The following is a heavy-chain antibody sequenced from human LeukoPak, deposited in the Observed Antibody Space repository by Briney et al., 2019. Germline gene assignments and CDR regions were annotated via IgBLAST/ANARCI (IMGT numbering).Heavy chain of an antibody. V-gene: IGHV3-30*18. Sequence: GGSLRLSCAASGFTFSSYGMHWVRQAPGKGLEWVAVISYDGSNKYYADSVKGRFTISRDNSKNTLYLQMNSLRVEDTAVYYCAKDVYYGSGSGHFDYWGQGTLVTVSS. CDR2: ISYDGSNK. D-gene: IGHD3-10*01. CDR3: AKDVYYGSGSGHFDY. J-gene: IGHJ4*02. CDR1: GFTFSSYG.